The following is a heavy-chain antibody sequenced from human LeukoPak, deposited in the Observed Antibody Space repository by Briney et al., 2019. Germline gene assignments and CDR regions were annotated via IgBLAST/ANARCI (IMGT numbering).Heavy chain of an antibody. CDR1: GGSISSYY. J-gene: IGHJ5*02. Sequence: SETLSLTCTVSGGSISSYYWSWIRQPPGKGLEWIGYIYYSGSTNYNPSLKSRVTIPVDTSKNQFSLKLSSVTAADTTVYYCARRITIFGVVDHWGQGTLVTVSS. D-gene: IGHD3-3*01. V-gene: IGHV4-59*01. CDR3: ARRITIFGVVDH. CDR2: IYYSGST.